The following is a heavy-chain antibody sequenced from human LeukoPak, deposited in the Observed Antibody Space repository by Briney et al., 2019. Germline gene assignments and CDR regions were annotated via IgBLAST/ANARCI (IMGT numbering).Heavy chain of an antibody. J-gene: IGHJ3*02. Sequence: GASVKVSCKASGYTFTGYYMHWVRQAPGQGLEWMGWINPNSGGTNYAQKFQGRVTMTRDTSISTAYMELRSLRSDDTAVYYCARLYTRGGFITMVRGVISDDAFDIWGQGTMVTVSS. CDR3: ARLYTRGGFITMVRGVISDDAFDI. CDR1: GYTFTGYY. V-gene: IGHV1-2*02. CDR2: INPNSGGT. D-gene: IGHD3-10*01.